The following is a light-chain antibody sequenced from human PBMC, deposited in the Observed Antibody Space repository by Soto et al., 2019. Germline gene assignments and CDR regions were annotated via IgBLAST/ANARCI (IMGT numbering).Light chain of an antibody. CDR2: DAS. CDR3: QQRSNWPSWT. J-gene: IGKJ1*01. CDR1: QSVSSY. Sequence: ENVFTQSPAPPSLSPGERATPSCRASQSVSSYLAWYQQKPGQAPRLLIYDASNRATGIPARFSGSGSGTDFTLTISSLEPEDFAVYYCQQRSNWPSWTFGQGTKVDIK. V-gene: IGKV3-11*01.